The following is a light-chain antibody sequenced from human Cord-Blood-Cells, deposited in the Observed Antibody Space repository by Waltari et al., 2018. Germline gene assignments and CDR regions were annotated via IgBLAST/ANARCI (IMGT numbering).Light chain of an antibody. CDR3: SSYTSSSTWV. J-gene: IGLJ3*02. V-gene: IGLV2-14*03. CDR2: DVS. Sequence: QSALTQPASVSGSPGQSIPISCPGTSSDGGGYNYVSWYQQHPGKAPKLMIYDVSNRPSGVSNRFSGSKSGNTASLTISGLQAEDEADYYCSSYTSSSTWVFGGGTKLTVL. CDR1: SSDGGGYNY.